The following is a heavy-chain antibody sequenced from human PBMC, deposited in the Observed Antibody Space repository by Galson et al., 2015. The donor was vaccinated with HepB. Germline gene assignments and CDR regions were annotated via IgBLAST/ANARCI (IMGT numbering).Heavy chain of an antibody. CDR2: INPNSGGT. D-gene: IGHD6-13*01. CDR3: ARGGGSSSWYAAFDI. V-gene: IGHV1-2*06. J-gene: IGHJ3*02. Sequence: SVKVSCKASGYTFTGYYMHWVRQAPGQGLEWMGRINPNSGGTNSPQKFQGRVTMTRDTSISTAYMELSRLRSDDTAIYYCARGGGSSSWYAAFDIWGQGTMVTVSS. CDR1: GYTFTGYY.